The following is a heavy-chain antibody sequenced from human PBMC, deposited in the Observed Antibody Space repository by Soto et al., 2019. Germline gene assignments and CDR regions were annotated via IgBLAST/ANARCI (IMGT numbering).Heavy chain of an antibody. D-gene: IGHD1-1*01. CDR1: GGSISSGGTGSY. V-gene: IGHV4-31*03. J-gene: IGHJ4*02. Sequence: QVQLQESGPGLVKPSQTLSLTCTVSGGSISSGGTGSYWTWIRQLPGKGLEWIGYIYYTGNTYYNPSLKSRPTISIDTSENQFSVKLTSVTAADTAVNFCASGHDAYKVRYWGQGTLVTVSS. CDR2: IYYTGNT. CDR3: ASGHDAYKVRY.